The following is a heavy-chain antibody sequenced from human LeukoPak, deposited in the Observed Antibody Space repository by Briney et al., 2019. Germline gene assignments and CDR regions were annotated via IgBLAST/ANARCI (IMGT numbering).Heavy chain of an antibody. Sequence: ASVKVSCKASGGTFTSYSFTCVRQAPGQGLEWMGRIIPLLDIVNYAQKFQGRVTIMADKSTSNAYMELRSLRSEDTAVYYCARDITVHYVAAYYYRMDVWGQGTTVTVSS. D-gene: IGHD4/OR15-4a*01. J-gene: IGHJ6*02. CDR1: GGTFTSYS. CDR2: IIPLLDIV. V-gene: IGHV1-69*04. CDR3: ARDITVHYVAAYYYRMDV.